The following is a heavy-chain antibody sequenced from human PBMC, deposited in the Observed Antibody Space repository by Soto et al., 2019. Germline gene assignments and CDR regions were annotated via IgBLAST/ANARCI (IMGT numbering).Heavy chain of an antibody. Sequence: EVQLLESGGVLVQPGGSLRLSCVASGFTFNNYAMSWVRQTPGKGLEWVSSISGSGGTTYYADSVKGRLTISRDNATTTLHLQMSSLRAEDTAVYHCAKAICSSPNCHSYFDSWGQGTLVTVSS. J-gene: IGHJ4*02. CDR3: AKAICSSPNCHSYFDS. CDR2: ISGSGGTT. CDR1: GFTFNNYA. D-gene: IGHD2-21*01. V-gene: IGHV3-23*01.